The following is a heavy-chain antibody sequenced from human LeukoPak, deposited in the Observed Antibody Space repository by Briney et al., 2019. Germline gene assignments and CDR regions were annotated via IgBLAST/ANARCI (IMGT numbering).Heavy chain of an antibody. Sequence: SETLSLTCTVSAGSTSNYYWSWVRQPPGKGLEWIGYIYYSGSTNYSPSLKSRVPISVDPSKNQFSLKLSSVTAADTAVYYCARQLGYCSSASCYRNWCDPWGQGTLVTVSS. CDR1: AGSTSNYY. CDR2: IYYSGST. CDR3: ARQLGYCSSASCYRNWCDP. D-gene: IGHD2-2*01. V-gene: IGHV4-59*01. J-gene: IGHJ5*02.